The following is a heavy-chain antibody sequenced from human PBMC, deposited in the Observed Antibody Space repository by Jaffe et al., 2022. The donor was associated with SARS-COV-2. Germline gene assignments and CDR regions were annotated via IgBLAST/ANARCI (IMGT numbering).Heavy chain of an antibody. CDR3: ARDLGEMERPNRNYKNHYYYYGMDV. J-gene: IGHJ6*02. CDR1: GFTFSDYY. CDR2: ISSSGSTI. V-gene: IGHV3-11*01. Sequence: QVQLVESGGGLVKPGGSLRLSCAASGFTFSDYYMSWIRQAPGKGLEWVSYISSSGSTIYYADSVKGRFTISRDNAKNSLYLQMNSLRAEDTAVYYCARDLGEMERPNRNYKNHYYYYGMDVWGQGTTVTVSS. D-gene: IGHD4-4*01.